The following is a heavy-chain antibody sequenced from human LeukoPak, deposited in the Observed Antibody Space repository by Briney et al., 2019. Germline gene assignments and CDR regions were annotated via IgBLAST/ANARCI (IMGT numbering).Heavy chain of an antibody. CDR3: ARDQVGDVRFDH. CDR2: INPSGGST. V-gene: IGHV1-46*01. D-gene: IGHD3-16*01. Sequence: ASVKVSCKASGYTFTSYYMHWVRQAPGQGLEWMGIINPSGGSTSYAQKFQGRVTMTRDTSTSTVYMELRSLRSDDTAVYYCARDQVGDVRFDHWGQGTLVTVSS. J-gene: IGHJ5*02. CDR1: GYTFTSYY.